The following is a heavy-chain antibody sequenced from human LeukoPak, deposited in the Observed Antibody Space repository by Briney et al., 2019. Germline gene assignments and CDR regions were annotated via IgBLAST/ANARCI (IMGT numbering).Heavy chain of an antibody. J-gene: IGHJ4*02. D-gene: IGHD5-18*01. V-gene: IGHV3-74*01. CDR1: GFNFSSYW. Sequence: GGSLRLSCAASGFNFSSYWMHWVRQAPGKGLVWVSRINSDGSSTSYADSMKGRCTISRDNAKNTLYLQMNSLRVEDTAVYYCARGGAAMAYYWGQGTLVTVSS. CDR2: INSDGSST. CDR3: ARGGAAMAYY.